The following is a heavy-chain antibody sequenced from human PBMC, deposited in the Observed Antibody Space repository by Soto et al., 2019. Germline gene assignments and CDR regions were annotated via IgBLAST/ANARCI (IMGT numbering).Heavy chain of an antibody. V-gene: IGHV1-69*06. D-gene: IGHD2-2*01. CDR3: ARASMPPPRLVRPPFDP. Sequence: QVQLVQSGAEVKKPGSSVKVSCKASGGTFSSYAISWVRQAPGQGLEWMGGIIPIFGTANYAQKFQGRVTITADKSTSTAYMELSSLRSEDTAVYYWARASMPPPRLVRPPFDPWGQGTLVTVSS. CDR2: IIPIFGTA. J-gene: IGHJ5*02. CDR1: GGTFSSYA.